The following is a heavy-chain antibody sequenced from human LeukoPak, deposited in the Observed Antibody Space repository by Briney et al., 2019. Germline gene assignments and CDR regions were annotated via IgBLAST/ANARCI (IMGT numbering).Heavy chain of an antibody. J-gene: IGHJ4*02. CDR1: GYTFTNYY. V-gene: IGHV1-46*03. D-gene: IGHD6-13*01. CDR3: TKGGGSSSWCDY. CDR2: IDPSGGST. Sequence: GASVKVSCKASGYTFTNYYMHWVRQAPGQGLEWMGIIDPSGGSTTYAQKFQGRVTVTRDTSTSTVYMQLSSLRSEDTAVYYCTKGGGSSSWCDYWGQGTLVTVSS.